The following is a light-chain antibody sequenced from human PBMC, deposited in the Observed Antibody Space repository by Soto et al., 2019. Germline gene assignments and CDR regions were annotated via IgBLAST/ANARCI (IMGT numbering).Light chain of an antibody. CDR1: QSVFNN. V-gene: IGKV3-15*01. CDR3: QQYNRWPLT. CDR2: DAS. Sequence: EIVMTQSPGTLSVSPGERATLSCSASQSVFNNHIGWYQQKPGQTPRLLIYDASTRATGISGSFSGSGSGTEFTLTISSLQSEDFAVYYCQQYNRWPLTFGGGTKVDI. J-gene: IGKJ4*01.